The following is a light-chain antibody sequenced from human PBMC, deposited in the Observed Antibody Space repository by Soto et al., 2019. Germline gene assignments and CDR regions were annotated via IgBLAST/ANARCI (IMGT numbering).Light chain of an antibody. Sequence: EIVMTQSPATLSVSPGERATLSCGASQSVSNNLAWYQQKPGQAPRLFIYGASTRATGIPARFSGSGSGTEFTLTISSLQSEDFAVYYCQQYNNWPYTFGQGTKLEIK. CDR3: QQYNNWPYT. CDR2: GAS. V-gene: IGKV3-15*01. CDR1: QSVSNN. J-gene: IGKJ2*01.